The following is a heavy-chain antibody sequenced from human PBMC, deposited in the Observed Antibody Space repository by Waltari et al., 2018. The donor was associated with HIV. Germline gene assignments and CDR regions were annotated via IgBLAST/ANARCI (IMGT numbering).Heavy chain of an antibody. Sequence: EVKLVESGGRLVQPRGSLRLSCVASGFTFRSYWMHLVRQAPGKGLVWISRVSSDGNSTVYADSVKGRFTISRDNAKNTLFLQMNSLRVEDTAVYFCARSLYYDFWSAYPPDYWGQGTRVTVSS. J-gene: IGHJ4*02. CDR2: VSSDGNST. CDR3: ARSLYYDFWSAYPPDY. V-gene: IGHV3-74*03. D-gene: IGHD3-3*01. CDR1: GFTFRSYW.